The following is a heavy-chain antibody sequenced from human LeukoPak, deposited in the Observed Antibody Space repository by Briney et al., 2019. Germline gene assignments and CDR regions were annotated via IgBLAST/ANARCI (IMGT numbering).Heavy chain of an antibody. V-gene: IGHV3-23*01. CDR3: AQRDDTFDF. CDR2: ISASGGTT. J-gene: IGHJ3*01. CDR1: GFTFKSYA. Sequence: AGGSLRLSCTASGFTFKSYAMSWVRQAPGRGLEWIASISASGGTTYYGDSVRGRFTSSRDNSKNPLYLQMSSLRADDTAVYYCAQRDDTFDFWGQGTMVIVSS.